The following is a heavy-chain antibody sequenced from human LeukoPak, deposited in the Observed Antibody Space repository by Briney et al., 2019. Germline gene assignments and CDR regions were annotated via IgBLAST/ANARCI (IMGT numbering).Heavy chain of an antibody. J-gene: IGHJ4*02. CDR1: GFTFSSYE. Sequence: GGSLRLSCAASGFTFSSYEMNWVRQAPGKGLEWVSYISSSGSTIYYADSVKGRFTISRDNAQNSLYLQMNILRAEDTAVYYCARAPGGSSYGLVDYWGQGTLVTVSS. D-gene: IGHD5-18*01. CDR2: ISSSGSTI. CDR3: ARAPGGSSYGLVDY. V-gene: IGHV3-48*03.